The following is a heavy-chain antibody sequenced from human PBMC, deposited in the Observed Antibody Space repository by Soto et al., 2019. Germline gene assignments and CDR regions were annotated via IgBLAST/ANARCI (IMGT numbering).Heavy chain of an antibody. CDR3: AREGELRYYYGMDV. CDR1: GFTFSSYS. CDR2: ISSSSSYI. J-gene: IGHJ6*02. V-gene: IGHV3-21*01. D-gene: IGHD1-26*01. Sequence: PGGSLRLSCAASGFTFSSYSMNWVRQAPGKGLGWVSSISSSSSYIYYADSVKGRFTISRDNAKNSLYLQMNSLRAEDTAVYYCAREGELRYYYGMDVWGPGPTVTVS.